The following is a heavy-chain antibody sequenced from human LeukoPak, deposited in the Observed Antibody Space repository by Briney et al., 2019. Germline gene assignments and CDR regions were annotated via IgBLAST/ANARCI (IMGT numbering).Heavy chain of an antibody. Sequence: GGSLRLSCAASGFTFSSYWMTWVRQAPGKGLEWVANIKQDGSEKYYVDSVMGRFTISRDNAMDSLYLQMNSLRAEDTAVYYCAELGITMIGGVWGKGTTVTISS. CDR3: AELGITMIGGV. CDR2: IKQDGSEK. D-gene: IGHD3-10*02. J-gene: IGHJ6*04. V-gene: IGHV3-7*01. CDR1: GFTFSSYW.